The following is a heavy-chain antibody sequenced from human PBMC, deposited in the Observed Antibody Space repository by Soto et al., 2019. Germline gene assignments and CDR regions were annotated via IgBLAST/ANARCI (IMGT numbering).Heavy chain of an antibody. V-gene: IGHV3-48*04. J-gene: IGHJ4*02. CDR2: ISSSGSTK. Sequence: GGSLRLSCAASGFTFSNYGMNWVRQAPGKGLEWVSYISSSGSTKYYADSVKGRFTISRDNAKNSLYLQMNSLRVEDTAVYYCARVGDGYNLNYWGQGTLVTVS. CDR3: ARVGDGYNLNY. CDR1: GFTFSNYG. D-gene: IGHD5-12*01.